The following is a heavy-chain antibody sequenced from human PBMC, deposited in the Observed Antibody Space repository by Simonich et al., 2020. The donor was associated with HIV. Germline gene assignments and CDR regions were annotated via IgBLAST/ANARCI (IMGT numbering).Heavy chain of an antibody. CDR1: GESLSGYY. CDR2: IYHSGST. V-gene: IGHV4-34*01. D-gene: IGHD6-19*01. CDR3: ARYTPAYSRGHWYFDL. J-gene: IGHJ2*01. Sequence: QVQLQQWGAGLLKPSETLSLICAVYGESLSGYYWSWIRQPPGKGLAWIGTIYHSGSTTYNPSLKSRVTISEDSSKNQFSLNLSSVTAADTAVYYCARYTPAYSRGHWYFDLWGRGTLVTVSS.